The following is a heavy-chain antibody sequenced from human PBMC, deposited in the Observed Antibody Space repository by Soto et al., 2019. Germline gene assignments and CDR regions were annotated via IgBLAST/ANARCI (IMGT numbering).Heavy chain of an antibody. V-gene: IGHV1-18*01. CDR1: GYTFTTYG. J-gene: IGHJ6*02. Sequence: QVQLEQSAPEVKKPGASVKVSCKASGYTFTTYGISWVRQAPGQGLEWMGGINTHNGNTNYAQNLQGRVIMTADTSTSTAYMELRSLRSDDTAVSYCTREGSASYYYYAMDAWGQGTTVTVSS. D-gene: IGHD3-10*01. CDR3: TREGSASYYYYAMDA. CDR2: INTHNGNT.